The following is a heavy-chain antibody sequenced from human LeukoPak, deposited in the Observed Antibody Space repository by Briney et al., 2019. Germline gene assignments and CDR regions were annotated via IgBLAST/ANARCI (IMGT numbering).Heavy chain of an antibody. D-gene: IGHD1-14*01. CDR1: GYTFTSYG. V-gene: IGHV1-18*01. J-gene: IGHJ4*02. CDR2: ISAYNGNT. CDR3: ARDMDRHFDY. Sequence: ASVNVSCKASGYTFTSYGISWVRQAPGQGLEWMGWISAYNGNTNYAQKFQGRVTMTRDTSTSTVYMGLSSLRSEDTAVYYCARDMDRHFDYWGQGTLVTVSS.